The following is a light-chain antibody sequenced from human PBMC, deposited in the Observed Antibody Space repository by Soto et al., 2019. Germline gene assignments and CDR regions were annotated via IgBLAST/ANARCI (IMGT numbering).Light chain of an antibody. CDR2: DAS. Sequence: EIVMTQSPPTLSVSPGERATLSCRASQSVGSKLAWYQQRPGQSPRLLIYDASNRATGIPARFRCSGSGTEFSLTISSLQSEDFAVYSCQQYGDGPGAFGGGTKVEIK. J-gene: IGKJ4*01. CDR1: QSVGSK. V-gene: IGKV3D-15*01. CDR3: QQYGDGPGA.